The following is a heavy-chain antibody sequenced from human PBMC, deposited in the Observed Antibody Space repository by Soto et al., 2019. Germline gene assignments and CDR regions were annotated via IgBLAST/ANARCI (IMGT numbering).Heavy chain of an antibody. CDR2: INAYNGNT. Sequence: GASVKVSCKASGYTFTSYAMHWVRQAPGQRLEWMGWINAYNGNTKYAQKLQGRVTMTTDTSTSTAYMELRSLRSDDTAVYYCARDNGYSYGTGRVDYWGQGTLVTVS. J-gene: IGHJ4*02. CDR1: GYTFTSYA. CDR3: ARDNGYSYGTGRVDY. V-gene: IGHV1-3*01. D-gene: IGHD5-18*01.